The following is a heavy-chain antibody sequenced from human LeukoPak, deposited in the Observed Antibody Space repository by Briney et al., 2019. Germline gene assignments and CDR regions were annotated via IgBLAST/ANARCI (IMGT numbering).Heavy chain of an antibody. J-gene: IGHJ4*02. Sequence: GGSLRLSCAASGFTVSSNYMSWVRQAPGKGLEWVSVIYSGGSTYYADSVKGRFTTSRDNSKNTLYLQMNSLRAEDTAVYYCARDPNYYDSSSPPGWGQGTLVTVSS. CDR1: GFTVSSNY. D-gene: IGHD3-22*01. CDR3: ARDPNYYDSSSPPG. CDR2: IYSGGST. V-gene: IGHV3-53*01.